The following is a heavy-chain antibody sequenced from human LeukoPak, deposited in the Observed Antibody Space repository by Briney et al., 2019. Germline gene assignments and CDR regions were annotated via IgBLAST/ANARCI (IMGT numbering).Heavy chain of an antibody. CDR1: GFTFSSYG. D-gene: IGHD2/OR15-2a*01. J-gene: IGHJ6*02. CDR3: AKASMADYYYYGMDV. CDR2: ISYDGSNK. V-gene: IGHV3-30*18. Sequence: PGGSLRLSCAASGFTFSSYGMHWVRQAPGKGLEWVAVISYDGSNKYYADSVKGRFTISRGNSKNTLYLQMNSLRAEDTAVHYCAKASMADYYYYGMDVWGQGTTVTVSS.